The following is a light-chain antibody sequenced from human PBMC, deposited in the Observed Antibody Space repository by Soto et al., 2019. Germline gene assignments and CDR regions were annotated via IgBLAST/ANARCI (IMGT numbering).Light chain of an antibody. CDR3: QQRSNWPIT. Sequence: EIVLTQSPGTLSLSPGERATLSCRTSQTINKYLAWYQQKPGQAPRLLIYDASNRATGIPARFSGSGSGTDFTLTISSLEPEDFAVYYCQQRSNWPITFGQGTRLEIK. CDR1: QTINKY. CDR2: DAS. V-gene: IGKV3-11*01. J-gene: IGKJ5*01.